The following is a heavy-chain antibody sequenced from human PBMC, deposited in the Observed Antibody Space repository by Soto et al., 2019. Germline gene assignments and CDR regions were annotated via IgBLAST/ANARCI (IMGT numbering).Heavy chain of an antibody. Sequence: EVQLVESGGGLVKPGGSLRLSCAASGFTFSSYSMNWVRQAPGEGLERVSSITTYSTSIYYADSVKGRFTISRDNAKNSLFLQMNSLRAEDTAVYYCARGYGDYIPDAFNIWGQGTMVTVSS. V-gene: IGHV3-21*01. J-gene: IGHJ3*02. CDR3: ARGYGDYIPDAFNI. CDR1: GFTFSSYS. D-gene: IGHD4-17*01. CDR2: ITTYSTSI.